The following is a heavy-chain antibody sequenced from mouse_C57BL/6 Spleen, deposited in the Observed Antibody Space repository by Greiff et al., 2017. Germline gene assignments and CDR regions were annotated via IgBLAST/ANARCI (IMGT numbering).Heavy chain of an antibody. CDR1: GFTFSDYG. V-gene: IGHV5-17*01. CDR2: ISSGSSTI. J-gene: IGHJ3*01. CDR3: ARHHWAY. Sequence: EVKLMESGGGLVKPGGSLKLSCAASGFTFSDYGMHWVRQAPEKGLEWVAYISSGSSTIYYADTVKGRFTISRDNAKNTLFLQRASLRSEDTAMYYCARHHWAYWGQGTLVTVSA. D-gene: IGHD4-1*01.